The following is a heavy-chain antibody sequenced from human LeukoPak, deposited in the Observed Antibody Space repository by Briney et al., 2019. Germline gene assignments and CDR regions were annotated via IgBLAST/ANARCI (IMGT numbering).Heavy chain of an antibody. Sequence: SETLSLTCAVYGGSFSGYYWSWIRQPSGKGLEWIGEINHSGSTNYNPSLKSRVTISVDTSKNQFSLKLSSVTAADTAVYYCARGLGYCSSTSCYRGRANWFDPWGQGTLVTVSS. D-gene: IGHD2-2*01. V-gene: IGHV4-34*01. CDR1: GGSFSGYY. J-gene: IGHJ5*02. CDR2: INHSGST. CDR3: ARGLGYCSSTSCYRGRANWFDP.